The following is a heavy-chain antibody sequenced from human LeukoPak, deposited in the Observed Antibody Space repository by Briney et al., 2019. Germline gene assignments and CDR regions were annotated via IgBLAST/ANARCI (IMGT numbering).Heavy chain of an antibody. CDR2: ISAYNGNT. J-gene: IGHJ4*02. CDR1: GYTFTSYG. D-gene: IGHD5-18*01. V-gene: IGHV1-18*01. CDR3: ARSRYNVDTAMVTDY. Sequence: GASVKVSCEASGYTFTSYGISWVRQAPGQGLEWMGWISAYNGNTNYAQKLQGRVTMTTDTSTSTAYMELRSLRSDDTAVYYCARSRYNVDTAMVTDYWGQGTLVTVSS.